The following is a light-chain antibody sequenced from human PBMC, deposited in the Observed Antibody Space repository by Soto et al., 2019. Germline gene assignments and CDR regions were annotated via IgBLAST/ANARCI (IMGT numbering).Light chain of an antibody. CDR2: GAS. J-gene: IGKJ5*01. V-gene: IGKV3-15*01. CDR3: QQYNYWPIT. CDR1: QSVSSN. Sequence: IGLTQHPATLSVSPGERSTLSFRARQSVSSNLAWHQQRPGQAPRLLIYGASTRATVIPARFSGSGSETDFTLTVSSLRSEDSAVYYCQQYNYWPITFGQGTRLEIK.